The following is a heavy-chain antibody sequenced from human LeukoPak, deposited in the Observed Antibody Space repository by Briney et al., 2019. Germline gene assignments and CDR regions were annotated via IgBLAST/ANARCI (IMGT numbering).Heavy chain of an antibody. CDR1: GGSISVYY. CDR2: IYYSGST. D-gene: IGHD3-22*01. CDR3: ARHSKYYYDSSGSYVGYFQH. J-gene: IGHJ1*01. V-gene: IGHV4-59*08. Sequence: SETLSLTCTVPGGSISVYYWSWIQQPPGEGLEWIGHIYYSGSTNYNPSLKSRVTISVDTSKNRFSLNLSSVTAANTAVYYCARHSKYYYDSSGSYVGYFQHWGQGTLVTVSS.